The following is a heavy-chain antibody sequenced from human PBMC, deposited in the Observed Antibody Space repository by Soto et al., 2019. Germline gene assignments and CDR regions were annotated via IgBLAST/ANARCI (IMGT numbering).Heavy chain of an antibody. J-gene: IGHJ4*02. Sequence: VSLRLSCAASGFTFSNYWMSWVRQAPGKGLEWVANIKKDGSETYYVDSVKGRFTISRDNAKNSLYLQMNSLRADDTAVYYCTTDYSNSWYFPFDYWGQGTLVTVSS. CDR1: GFTFSNYW. CDR2: IKKDGSET. V-gene: IGHV3-7*04. D-gene: IGHD4-4*01. CDR3: TTDYSNSWYFPFDY.